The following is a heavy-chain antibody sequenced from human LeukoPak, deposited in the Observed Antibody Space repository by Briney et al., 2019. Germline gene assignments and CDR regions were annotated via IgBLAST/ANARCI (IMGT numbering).Heavy chain of an antibody. CDR1: GFTLSSSE. CDR2: ISRSGSTI. Sequence: GGSLRLSCAASGFTLSSSEMSWVRQAPGKGLEWVSYISRSGSTIFYADSVKGRFTISGDNSRNTLFLQMNSLRAEDTAVYYCAHGAMYQLDYWGQGTLVTVSS. D-gene: IGHD2-2*01. J-gene: IGHJ4*02. CDR3: AHGAMYQLDY. V-gene: IGHV3-48*03.